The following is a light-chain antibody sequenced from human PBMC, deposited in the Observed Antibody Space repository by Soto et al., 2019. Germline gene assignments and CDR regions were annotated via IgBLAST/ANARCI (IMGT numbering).Light chain of an antibody. CDR1: QSISSW. Sequence: DIQMTQSPSTLSASVGDRVTITCRASQSISSWLAWYQQKPGKAPKLLSYKASSLKSGVPSRFSGSGSGTEFTLTISSLQPDDFATYYCQQYNSYSRTFGQVTKVEIK. V-gene: IGKV1-5*03. CDR2: KAS. J-gene: IGKJ1*01. CDR3: QQYNSYSRT.